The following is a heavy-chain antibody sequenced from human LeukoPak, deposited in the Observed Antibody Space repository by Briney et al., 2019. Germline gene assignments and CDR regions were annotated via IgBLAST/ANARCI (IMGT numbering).Heavy chain of an antibody. CDR3: AKDGYSYGYA. CDR2: ISGDGGST. J-gene: IGHJ5*02. Sequence: PGGSLRLSCAASGFTFDDYAMHWVRQAPGKGLEWVSLISGDGGSTDYADSGKGRFTIATDNSKNSLYLQMNSLRTEDTALYYCAKDGYSYGYAWGQGTLVTVSS. CDR1: GFTFDDYA. D-gene: IGHD5-18*01. V-gene: IGHV3-43*02.